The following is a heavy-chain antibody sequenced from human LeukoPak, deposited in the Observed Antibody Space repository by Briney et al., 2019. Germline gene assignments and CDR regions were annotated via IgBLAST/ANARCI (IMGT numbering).Heavy chain of an antibody. D-gene: IGHD3-22*01. CDR2: IKQDGSEK. J-gene: IGHJ4*02. CDR1: GFTFSSYW. CDR3: ARAKYYYDSSGYYPAYFDY. Sequence: GGSLRLSCAASGFTFSSYWMSWVRQAPGKGLEWVANIKQDGSEKYYVDSVKGRFTISRDNAKNSLYLQMNSLRAEDTAVYYCARAKYYYDSSGYYPAYFDYWGQGTLVTVSS. V-gene: IGHV3-7*04.